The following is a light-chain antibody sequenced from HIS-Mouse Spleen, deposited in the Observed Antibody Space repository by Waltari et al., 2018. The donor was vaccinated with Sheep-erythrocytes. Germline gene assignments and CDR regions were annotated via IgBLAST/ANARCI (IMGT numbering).Light chain of an antibody. V-gene: IGLV2-8*01. CDR2: EVS. Sequence: QSALTQPPPASGSPGQSVPIPCTGTSSDVGGYNLVSWYQQHPGKAPKLMIYEVSKRPSGVPDRFSGSKSGNTASLTVSGLQAEDEADYYCSSYAGSNNWVFGGGTKLTVL. CDR1: SSDVGGYNL. CDR3: SSYAGSNNWV. J-gene: IGLJ3*02.